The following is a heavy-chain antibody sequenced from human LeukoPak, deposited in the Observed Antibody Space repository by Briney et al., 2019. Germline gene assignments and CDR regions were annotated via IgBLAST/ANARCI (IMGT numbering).Heavy chain of an antibody. CDR1: GGSISTYY. D-gene: IGHD6-19*01. Sequence: SETLSLTCTVSGGSISTYYWSWIRQPPGKELEWIGYIYYSGSTNYNPSLKSRVTISIDTSKNQFSLNLSSVTAADTAVYYCARSERYSSGWYFYFDYWGQGTLVTVSS. CDR3: ARSERYSSGWYFYFDY. V-gene: IGHV4-59*01. J-gene: IGHJ4*02. CDR2: IYYSGST.